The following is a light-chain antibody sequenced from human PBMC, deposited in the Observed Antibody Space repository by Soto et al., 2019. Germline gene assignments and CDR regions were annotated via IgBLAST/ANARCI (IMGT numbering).Light chain of an antibody. J-gene: IGKJ4*01. CDR2: EAS. Sequence: EVVLTQSPATLSLSPGDTATLSCRASQSVSSYLAWYQQKPGQAPRLLIYEASKTATGIPARFSGSGSETDFTLTISSLEPEDFAVYYCQQRSGWPPSLTFGGGTKVEI. V-gene: IGKV3-11*01. CDR3: QQRSGWPPSLT. CDR1: QSVSSY.